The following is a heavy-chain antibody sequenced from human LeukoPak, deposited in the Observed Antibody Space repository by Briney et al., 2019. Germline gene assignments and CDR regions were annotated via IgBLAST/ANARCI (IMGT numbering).Heavy chain of an antibody. CDR2: INWNGGST. Sequence: GGSLRLSCAASGFTFDDYGMSWVRQAPGKGLEWVSGINWNGGSTGYADSMKGRFTISRDNAKNSLYLQMNSLRAEDTALYYCARDGGLPYYFDYWGQGTLVTVSS. CDR1: GFTFDDYG. D-gene: IGHD2-15*01. J-gene: IGHJ4*02. V-gene: IGHV3-20*04. CDR3: ARDGGLPYYFDY.